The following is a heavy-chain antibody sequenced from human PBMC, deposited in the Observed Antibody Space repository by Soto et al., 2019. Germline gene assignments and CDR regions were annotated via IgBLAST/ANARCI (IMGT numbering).Heavy chain of an antibody. V-gene: IGHV4-28*01. CDR1: GVSLSNPNW. CDR3: ASLRYFDWSYYFDY. Sequence: SETLSLTCAVSGVSLSNPNWWAWVRQAPGKGLEWIGYIYYSGSTYYNPSLKSRVTISVDTSKNQFSLKLSSVTAADTAVYYCASLRYFDWSYYFDYWGQGTLVTVS. CDR2: IYYSGST. J-gene: IGHJ4*02. D-gene: IGHD3-9*01.